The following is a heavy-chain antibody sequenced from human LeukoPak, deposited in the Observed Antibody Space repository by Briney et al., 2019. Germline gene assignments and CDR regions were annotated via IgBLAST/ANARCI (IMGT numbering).Heavy chain of an antibody. V-gene: IGHV3-30*02. D-gene: IGHD1-26*01. CDR3: AKEWDLSFDY. Sequence: GGSLRLSCAASGFTFSSYGMHWVRQAPGKGLEWVTFIRSDGSNKYYADSVKGQFTISRDNSKNTLYLQMNSLRAEDTAVYYCAKEWDLSFDYWGQGTLVTVSS. CDR2: IRSDGSNK. J-gene: IGHJ4*02. CDR1: GFTFSSYG.